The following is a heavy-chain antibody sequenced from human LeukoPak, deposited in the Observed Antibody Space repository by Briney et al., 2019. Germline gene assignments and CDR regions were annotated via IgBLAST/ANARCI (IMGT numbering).Heavy chain of an antibody. J-gene: IGHJ4*02. CDR2: IRSSGSYI. V-gene: IGHV3-21*01. CDR1: GFTFSSYA. CDR3: ARDVQIDC. Sequence: GESLRLSCAASGFTFSSYAMSWVRQAPGKGLEWVSSIRSSGSYIFYADSVKGRFTISRDNAENSLYLQMNSLRAEDTAVYYCARDVQIDCWGQGTLVTVSS.